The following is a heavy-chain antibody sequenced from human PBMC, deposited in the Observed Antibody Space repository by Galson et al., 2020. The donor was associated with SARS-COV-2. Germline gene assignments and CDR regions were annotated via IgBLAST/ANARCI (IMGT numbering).Heavy chain of an antibody. CDR1: GFTFSSYW. V-gene: IGHV3-74*01. J-gene: IGHJ4*02. CDR3: ARETTVVTPDLDY. Sequence: GESLKISCAASGFTFSSYWMHWVRQAPGKGLVWVSRINSDGSSTSYADSVKGRFTISRDNAKNTLYLQMNSLRAEDTAVYYCARETTVVTPDLDYWGQGTLVTVSS. CDR2: INSDGSST. D-gene: IGHD4-17*01.